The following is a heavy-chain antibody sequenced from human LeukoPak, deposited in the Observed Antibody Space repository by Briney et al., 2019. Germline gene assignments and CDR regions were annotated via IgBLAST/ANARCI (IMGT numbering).Heavy chain of an antibody. CDR2: IKGNGATT. CDR3: ARAGEMRYMDV. Sequence: GSLRLSFAASGFTFSNYYMSWIRQAPGKGLEWVSHIKGNGATTYYADSVRGRFTISRDNAKNSLFLQMNSLRVDDTATYYCARAGEMRYMDVWGKGTAVAVS. V-gene: IGHV3-11*01. D-gene: IGHD5-24*01. CDR1: GFTFSNYY. J-gene: IGHJ6*03.